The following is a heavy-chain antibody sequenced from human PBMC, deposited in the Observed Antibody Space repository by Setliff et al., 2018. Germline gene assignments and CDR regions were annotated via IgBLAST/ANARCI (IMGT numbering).Heavy chain of an antibody. D-gene: IGHD4-17*01. CDR3: VRDKGSNYGDNWFDY. CDR2: ISRGATSI. V-gene: IGHV3-11*01. Sequence: PGGSLRLSCAASGFTFSDYYMSWIRQTPGKGLEWVAYISRGATSIYYADSVKGRFAISRDNAKNSLYLLMNSLRAEDTALYYCVRDKGSNYGDNWFDYWGQGTLVTVSS. CDR1: GFTFSDYY. J-gene: IGHJ4*02.